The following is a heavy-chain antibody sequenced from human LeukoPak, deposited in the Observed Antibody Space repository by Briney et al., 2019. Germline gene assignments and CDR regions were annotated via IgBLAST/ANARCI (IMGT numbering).Heavy chain of an antibody. CDR1: GYTFTGYY. D-gene: IGHD6-19*01. CDR2: INPNSGGT. V-gene: IGHV1-2*02. Sequence: ASVKVSCKASGYTFTGYYMHWVRQAPGQGLEWMGWINPNSGGTNYAQKFQGRVTMTRDTSISTAYMELSRLRSDDTAVYYCARNEGSGWKDHWFDPWGQGTLVTVSS. CDR3: ARNEGSGWKDHWFDP. J-gene: IGHJ5*02.